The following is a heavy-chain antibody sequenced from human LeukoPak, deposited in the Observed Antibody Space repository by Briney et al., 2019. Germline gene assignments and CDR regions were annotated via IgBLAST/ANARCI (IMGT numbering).Heavy chain of an antibody. V-gene: IGHV1-2*02. J-gene: IGHJ4*02. CDR3: ARGRFRQYCSSTSCSNFDY. Sequence: ASVKVSCKASGYTFTGYYMHWVRQAPGQGLEWMGWINPNSGGTNYAQKFQGRVTMTRDTSISTAYMELSRLRSDDTAVYYCARGRFRQYCSSTSCSNFDYWGQGTLVTVSS. D-gene: IGHD2-2*01. CDR1: GYTFTGYY. CDR2: INPNSGGT.